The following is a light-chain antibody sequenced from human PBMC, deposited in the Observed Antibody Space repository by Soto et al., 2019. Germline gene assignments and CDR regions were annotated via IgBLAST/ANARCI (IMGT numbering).Light chain of an antibody. CDR1: QSVSSY. Sequence: IVFPQSPATLSLSPGERATLSCRASQSVSSYLAWFQQIPGQAPRLLMYDASKRATGIPARFSGSGSETDFTLTIISRQHEDFATYYCQQSYSTSRTFGQGTKVDI. CDR2: DAS. J-gene: IGKJ1*01. V-gene: IGKV3-11*01. CDR3: QQSYSTSRT.